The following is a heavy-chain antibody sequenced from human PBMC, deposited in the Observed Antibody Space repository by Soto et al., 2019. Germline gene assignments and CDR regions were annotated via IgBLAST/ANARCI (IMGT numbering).Heavy chain of an antibody. J-gene: IGHJ4*02. CDR2: VGPSGAST. CDR3: ARSYYYDSTGYYRTFDY. V-gene: IGHV3-23*01. Sequence: PGGSLRLSCAASGIIFGQYAMSWVRLAPGKGLEWVSVVGPSGASTFYADSVRGRFTISRDNSENTLYLQMNSLRADDTALYFCARSYYYDSTGYYRTFDYWGPGTLVTVSS. D-gene: IGHD3-22*01. CDR1: GIIFGQYA.